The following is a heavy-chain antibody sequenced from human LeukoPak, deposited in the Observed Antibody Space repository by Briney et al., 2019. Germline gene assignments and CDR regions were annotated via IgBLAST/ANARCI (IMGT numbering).Heavy chain of an antibody. CDR1: GGTFSSYA. Sequence: SVKASCKASGGTFSSYAISWVRQAPGQGLEWMGRIIPILGIANYAQKFQGRVTITADKSTSTAYMELSSLRSEDTAVYYCAAAAYLGYFDYWGQGTLVTVSS. D-gene: IGHD2-2*01. V-gene: IGHV1-69*04. J-gene: IGHJ4*02. CDR3: AAAAYLGYFDY. CDR2: IIPILGIA.